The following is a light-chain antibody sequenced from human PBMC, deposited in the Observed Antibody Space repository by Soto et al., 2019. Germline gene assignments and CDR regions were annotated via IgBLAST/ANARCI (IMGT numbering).Light chain of an antibody. CDR2: DAS. J-gene: IGKJ1*01. V-gene: IGKV1-5*01. CDR1: QSISSW. Sequence: DIQMTQSPSTLSASAGDRVTITCRASQSISSWLAWYQQKPGKAPKLLIYDASSLESGVPSRFSGSGSGTEFTLTISSRQPDDFATYYCKEYNSYSTFGQGTKVEIK. CDR3: KEYNSYST.